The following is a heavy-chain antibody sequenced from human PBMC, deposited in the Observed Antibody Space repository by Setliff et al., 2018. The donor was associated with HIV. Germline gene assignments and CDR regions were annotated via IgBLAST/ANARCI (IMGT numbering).Heavy chain of an antibody. V-gene: IGHV4-39*07. D-gene: IGHD3-10*01. CDR3: ARVKSGSLGGYVDY. CDR1: GGSISSSSYY. CDR2: IYYSGSI. J-gene: IGHJ4*02. Sequence: SETLSLTCTVSGGSISSSSYYWGWIRQPPGKGLEWIGSIYYSGSIYYNPSLKSRVTISVDTSKNQFSLKLSSVTAADTAVYYCARVKSGSLGGYVDYWGQGTLVTVLL.